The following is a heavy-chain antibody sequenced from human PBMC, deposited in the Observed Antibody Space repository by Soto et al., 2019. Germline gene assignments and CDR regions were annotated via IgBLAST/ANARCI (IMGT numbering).Heavy chain of an antibody. CDR1: GFTFSSYG. CDR3: ARGPNLYYFDSSGYFDY. V-gene: IGHV3-33*01. CDR2: IWYDGSNK. J-gene: IGHJ4*02. D-gene: IGHD3-22*01. Sequence: QVQLVESGGGVVQPGRSLRLSCAASGFTFSSYGMHWVRQAPGKGLEWVAVIWYDGSNKYYADSVKGRFTISRDNSKNTLYQQMNSLKTEDTAVYYCARGPNLYYFDSSGYFDYWGQGTLVTVSS.